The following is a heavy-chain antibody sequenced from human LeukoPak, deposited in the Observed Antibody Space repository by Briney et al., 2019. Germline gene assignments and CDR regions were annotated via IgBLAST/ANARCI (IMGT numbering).Heavy chain of an antibody. V-gene: IGHV4-38-2*02. CDR3: ARVTYFVDP. Sequence: PSETLSLTCTVSGYSISSGYYWGWIRQPPGKGLEWIGSIYHSGSTYYNPSLKSRVTISVDTSKNQFSLKLSSVTAADTAVYYCARVTYFVDPWGQGTLVTVSS. CDR1: GYSISSGYY. J-gene: IGHJ5*02. CDR2: IYHSGST. D-gene: IGHD3-10*01.